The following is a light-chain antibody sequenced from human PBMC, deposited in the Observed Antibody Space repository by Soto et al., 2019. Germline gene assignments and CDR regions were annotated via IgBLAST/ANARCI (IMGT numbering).Light chain of an antibody. CDR3: QQRSIWPPWT. J-gene: IGKJ1*01. Sequence: EIVLTQSPATLSVSPGERATLSCRATQSVNNKLAWYQQKPGQAPRLLIYGTSTRATGIPARFSGSGSGTEFTLTISSLQSEDFAIYYCQQRSIWPPWTFGQGTKVELK. CDR1: QSVNNK. CDR2: GTS. V-gene: IGKV3D-15*01.